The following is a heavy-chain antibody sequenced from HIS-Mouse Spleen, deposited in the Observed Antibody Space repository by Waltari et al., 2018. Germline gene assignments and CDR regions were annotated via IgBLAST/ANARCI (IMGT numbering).Heavy chain of an antibody. J-gene: IGHJ3*02. V-gene: IGHV4-39*07. CDR2: IYYSGGT. CDR1: GGSISSSRYY. CDR3: ARAPTGFLEWFDAFDI. D-gene: IGHD3-3*01. Sequence: QLQLQESGPGLVKPSETLSLTCTVSGGSISSSRYYWGWIRQPPGKGLEWIGSIYYSGGTYYNPSLKSRVTISVDTSKNQFSLKLSSVTAADTAVYYCARAPTGFLEWFDAFDIWGQGTMVTVSS.